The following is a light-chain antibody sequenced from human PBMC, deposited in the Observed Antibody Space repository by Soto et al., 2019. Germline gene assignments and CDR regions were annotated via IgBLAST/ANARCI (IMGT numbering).Light chain of an antibody. V-gene: IGKV3-11*01. CDR3: QQSYSIVWT. CDR1: QSIVNS. J-gene: IGKJ1*01. Sequence: EIVLTPSQATISFSPVDMANLSCSASQSIVNSLASYQQKPGQAPRLLIYGASSRATGIPDRFSGSGSVTDFTLTISSLQPEDFATYYCQQSYSIVWTFGQGTKVDIK. CDR2: GAS.